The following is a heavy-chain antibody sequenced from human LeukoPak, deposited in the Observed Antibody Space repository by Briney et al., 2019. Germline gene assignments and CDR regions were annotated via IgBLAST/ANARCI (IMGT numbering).Heavy chain of an antibody. Sequence: SETLSLTSTVSGGSINNYYWTWIQQPPGKGLEWIGYVYYSGSPSYNPSLKSRVTISVDTSKNQFSLNLSSVSATDTAVYYCARRRDSSSWNSPFDYWGQGTLVTVSS. CDR2: VYYSGSP. D-gene: IGHD6-13*01. V-gene: IGHV4-59*08. J-gene: IGHJ4*02. CDR3: ARRRDSSSWNSPFDY. CDR1: GGSINNYY.